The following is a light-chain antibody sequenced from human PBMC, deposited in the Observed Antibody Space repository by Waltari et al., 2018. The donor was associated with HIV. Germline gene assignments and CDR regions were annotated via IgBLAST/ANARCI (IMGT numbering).Light chain of an antibody. CDR1: DSDFGLYNF. Sequence: AVTQPASVSGLPGQSTTISCTGDDSDFGLYNFVSWYQQHSGKPPRLILYDVDSRASGVSDRFSGSMSGNTASLTISGLRAEDEGHYYCASFTGDNTVIFGGGTKLTVL. CDR2: DVD. J-gene: IGLJ2*01. CDR3: ASFTGDNTVI. V-gene: IGLV2-14*03.